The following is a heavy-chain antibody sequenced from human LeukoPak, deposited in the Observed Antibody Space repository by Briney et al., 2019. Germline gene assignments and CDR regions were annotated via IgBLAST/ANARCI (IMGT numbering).Heavy chain of an antibody. CDR3: ARDYYGSGSYVRYMDV. V-gene: IGHV4-39*07. J-gene: IGHJ6*03. D-gene: IGHD3-10*01. CDR2: IYYSGST. Sequence: PSETLSLTCTVSGGSISSSSYYWGWIRQPPGKGLEWIGSIYYSGSTNYNPSLKSRVTISVDTSKNQFSLKLSSVTAADTAVYYCARDYYGSGSYVRYMDVWGKGTTVTVSS. CDR1: GGSISSSSYY.